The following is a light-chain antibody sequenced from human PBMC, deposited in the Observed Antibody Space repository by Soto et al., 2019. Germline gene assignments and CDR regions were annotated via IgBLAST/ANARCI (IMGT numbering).Light chain of an antibody. V-gene: IGLV2-11*01. J-gene: IGLJ3*02. Sequence: QSALTQPRSVSGSPGQSVTISCTGTSSAVGGYNYVSWYQQHPGKAPKLMIYDVSQRPSGVHDRFSGSRSGYTASLTISGLQAEDEADYYCCSNAGSYTLVLGGGTKLTVL. CDR2: DVS. CDR1: SSAVGGYNY. CDR3: CSNAGSYTLV.